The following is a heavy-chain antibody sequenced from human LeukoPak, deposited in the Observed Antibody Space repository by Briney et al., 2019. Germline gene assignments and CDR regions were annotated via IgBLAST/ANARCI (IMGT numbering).Heavy chain of an antibody. J-gene: IGHJ4*02. Sequence: ASVKVSCKVSGYTLTELSMHWVRQAPGKELEWMGGFDPEDGETIYAQKFQGRVTMTEDTSTDTAYMELSSLRSEDTAVYYCATSDFWSGYYAFDYWGQGTLVTVSS. CDR1: GYTLTELS. CDR3: ATSDFWSGYYAFDY. V-gene: IGHV1-24*01. CDR2: FDPEDGET. D-gene: IGHD3-3*01.